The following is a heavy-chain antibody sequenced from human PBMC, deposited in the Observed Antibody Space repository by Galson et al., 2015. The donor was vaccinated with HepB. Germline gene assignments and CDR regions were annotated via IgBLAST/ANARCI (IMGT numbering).Heavy chain of an antibody. V-gene: IGHV3-30-3*01. D-gene: IGHD4-17*01. CDR1: GFSFSSYA. CDR3: ARDLPYGDYGMDV. J-gene: IGHJ6*02. CDR2: ISHDGDNQ. Sequence: SLRLSCAASGFSFSSYAMHWVRQAPGKGLEWVAVISHDGDNQYSADSVRGRFTLSRDNSKNTLYLLVTSLRGEDTAVYYCARDLPYGDYGMDVWGQGTTVTVSS.